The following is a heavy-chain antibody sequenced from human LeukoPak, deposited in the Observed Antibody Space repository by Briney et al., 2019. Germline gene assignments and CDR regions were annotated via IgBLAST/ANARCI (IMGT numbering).Heavy chain of an antibody. V-gene: IGHV4-59*01. CDR1: GGSMSGYF. J-gene: IGHJ1*01. CDR2: IYYSGST. CDR3: ARSITSSWYGDFRH. Sequence: SETLSLTCTVSGGSMSGYFWSWIRQPPGKGLEWIGYIYYSGSTNYNPPLKSRVTISVDTSKNQFSLKLSSVTAADTAVYYCARSITSSWYGDFRHWGQGTLVTVSS. D-gene: IGHD6-13*01.